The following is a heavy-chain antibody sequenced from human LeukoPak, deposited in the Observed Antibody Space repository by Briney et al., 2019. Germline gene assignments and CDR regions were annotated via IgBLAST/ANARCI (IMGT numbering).Heavy chain of an antibody. CDR3: AGGGLPGYSSSWYGFDI. Sequence: PSETLSLTCTVSGGSISSSSYYWGWIRQPPGKGLEWIGSIYYSGSTYYNPSLKSRVTISVDTSKNQFSLKLSSVTAADTAVYYCAGGGLPGYSSSWYGFDIWGQGTMVTVSS. V-gene: IGHV4-39*07. CDR1: GGSISSSSYY. J-gene: IGHJ3*02. D-gene: IGHD6-13*01. CDR2: IYYSGST.